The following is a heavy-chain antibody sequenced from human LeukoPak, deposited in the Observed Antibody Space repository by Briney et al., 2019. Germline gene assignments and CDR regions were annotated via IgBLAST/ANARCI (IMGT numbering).Heavy chain of an antibody. CDR3: ARLSDILTGFDP. Sequence: SQTLSLTCAVSGGSISSGGYSWSWIRQPPGKGLEWIGYIYYSGSTYYNPSLKSRVTISVDTSKNQFSLKLSSVTAADTAVYYCARLSDILTGFDPWGQGTLVTVSS. CDR1: GGSISSGGYS. J-gene: IGHJ5*02. V-gene: IGHV4-30-4*07. CDR2: IYYSGST. D-gene: IGHD3-9*01.